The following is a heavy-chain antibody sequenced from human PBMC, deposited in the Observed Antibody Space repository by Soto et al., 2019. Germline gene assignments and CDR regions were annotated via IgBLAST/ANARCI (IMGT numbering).Heavy chain of an antibody. D-gene: IGHD3-22*01. J-gene: IGHJ3*02. CDR2: IVVGSGNT. CDR3: AVALDSSGSSAFDI. Sequence: GASVKVSCKASGFTFTSSAVQWVRQARGQRLEWIGWIVVGSGNTNYAQKFQERVTITRDMSTSTAYMELSSLRSEDTAVYYCAVALDSSGSSAFDIWGQGTMVTVSS. CDR1: GFTFTSSA. V-gene: IGHV1-58*01.